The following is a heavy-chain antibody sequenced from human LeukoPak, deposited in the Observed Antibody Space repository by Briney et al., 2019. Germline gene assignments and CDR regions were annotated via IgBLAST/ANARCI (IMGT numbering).Heavy chain of an antibody. CDR2: ISSSSSYI. CDR1: GFTCSSYS. CDR3: ARGTQNRYCSGGSCYSAGY. Sequence: GGSLRLSCAASGFTCSSYSMNWVRQAPGKGLEWVSSISSSSSYIYYADSVKGRFTISRDNAKNALYLQMNSLRAEDTAVYYCARGTQNRYCSGGSCYSAGYWGQGTLVTVSS. D-gene: IGHD2-15*01. J-gene: IGHJ4*02. V-gene: IGHV3-21*01.